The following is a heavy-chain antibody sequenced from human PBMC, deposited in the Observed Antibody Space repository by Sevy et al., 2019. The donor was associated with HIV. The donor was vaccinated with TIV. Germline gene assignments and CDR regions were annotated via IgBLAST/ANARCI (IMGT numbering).Heavy chain of an antibody. CDR1: GFIVSYYA. J-gene: IGHJ4*02. Sequence: GGSLRLSCAASGFIVSYYAIHWVRQAPGKGLEWVAVISYDGNNIYYGDSVKGRFTISRDNSRNTVYLQMNSLRPEDTAVYYCARDSYEFGDPRGLDYWGQGTLVTVSS. D-gene: IGHD4-17*01. CDR3: ARDSYEFGDPRGLDY. V-gene: IGHV3-30-3*01. CDR2: ISYDGNNI.